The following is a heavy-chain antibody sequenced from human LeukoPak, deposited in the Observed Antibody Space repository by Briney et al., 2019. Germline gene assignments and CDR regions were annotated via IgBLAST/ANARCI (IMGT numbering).Heavy chain of an antibody. CDR3: AREGYCTNGVCYGRHFDL. Sequence: GASVKVSCKASGYTFTSYDINWVRQATGQGLEWMGWMNPNSGNTGYAQKFQGRVTITRNTSISTAYMELSSLRSDDTAVYYCAREGYCTNGVCYGRHFDLWGRGTLVTVSS. D-gene: IGHD2-8*01. CDR2: MNPNSGNT. V-gene: IGHV1-8*03. J-gene: IGHJ2*01. CDR1: GYTFTSYD.